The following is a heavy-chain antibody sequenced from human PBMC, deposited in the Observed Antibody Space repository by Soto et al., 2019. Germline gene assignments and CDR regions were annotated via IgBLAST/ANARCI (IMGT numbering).Heavy chain of an antibody. CDR2: ISYDGNNK. J-gene: IGHJ4*02. CDR3: ARGPSYSDSYFDY. D-gene: IGHD4-17*01. Sequence: PGGSLRLSCAASEFTFSNYAMHWVRQPPGKGLQWLAVISYDGNNKYYADSVEGRFTISRDNSKNTVYLQMNSLRLEDTAVYYCARGPSYSDSYFDYWDQGTLVTVSS. CDR1: EFTFSNYA. V-gene: IGHV3-30*03.